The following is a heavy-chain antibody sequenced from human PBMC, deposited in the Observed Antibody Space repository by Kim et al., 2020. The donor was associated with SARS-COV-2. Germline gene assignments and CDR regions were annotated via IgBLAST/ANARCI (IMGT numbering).Heavy chain of an antibody. Sequence: GGSLRLSCAASGFTFSDYYMSWIRQAPGKGLEWVSYISSSGSTIYYADSVKGRFTISRDNAKNSLYLQMNSLRAEDTAVYYCAREAGYDFWSGYYFARSFYGMDVWGQGTTVTVSS. CDR2: ISSSGSTI. D-gene: IGHD3-3*01. CDR3: AREAGYDFWSGYYFARSFYGMDV. V-gene: IGHV3-11*01. J-gene: IGHJ6*02. CDR1: GFTFSDYY.